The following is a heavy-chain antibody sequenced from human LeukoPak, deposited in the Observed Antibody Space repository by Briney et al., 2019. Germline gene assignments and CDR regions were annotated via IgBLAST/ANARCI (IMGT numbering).Heavy chain of an antibody. CDR1: GGSISSYY. Sequence: KPSETLSLTCTVSGGSISSYYWSWIRQPPGKGLEWIGYIYHSGSTNYNPSLKSRVTISVDTSKNQFSLKLSSVTAADTAVYYCARSYYYGSGSYCFDYWGQGTLVTVSS. D-gene: IGHD3-10*01. CDR3: ARSYYYGSGSYCFDY. V-gene: IGHV4-59*01. CDR2: IYHSGST. J-gene: IGHJ4*02.